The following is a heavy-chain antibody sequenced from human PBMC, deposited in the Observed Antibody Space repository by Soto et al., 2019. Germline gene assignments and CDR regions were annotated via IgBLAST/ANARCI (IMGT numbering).Heavy chain of an antibody. CDR2: MNPNSGNA. CDR1: GYTFTSYD. D-gene: IGHD5-12*01. Sequence: ASVKVSCKASGYTFTSYDINWVRQATGQGLEWMGWMNPNSGNAGYAQKFQGRVTMTRNTSISTAYMELSSLRSEDTAVYYCARASGFSGFALLSWGQGTLVTVSS. V-gene: IGHV1-8*01. J-gene: IGHJ4*02. CDR3: ARASGFSGFALLS.